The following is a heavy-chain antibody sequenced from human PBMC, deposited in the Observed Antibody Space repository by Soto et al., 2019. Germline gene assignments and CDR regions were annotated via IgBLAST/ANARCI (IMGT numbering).Heavy chain of an antibody. V-gene: IGHV1-18*01. CDR1: GYTFTNFG. Sequence: QVQLVQSGAEVKKPGASVKVSCKASGYTFTNFGISWVRQAPGQGLEWMGRISAYNGNTNYAQNFQGRVTMTTATSTSTAYMALTSLRSDATAMYFSARSGTPIDSWRKGPLVTASS. J-gene: IGHJ4*02. D-gene: IGHD1-7*01. CDR3: ARSGTPIDS. CDR2: ISAYNGNT.